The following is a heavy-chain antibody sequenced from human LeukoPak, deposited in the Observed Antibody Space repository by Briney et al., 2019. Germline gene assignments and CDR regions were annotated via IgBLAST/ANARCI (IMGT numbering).Heavy chain of an antibody. D-gene: IGHD2-2*01. CDR2: IYYSGST. Sequence: SETLSLTCTVSGGSISSYYWSWLRHSPEKGLEWIGCIYYSGSTYYNPSLKSRVTISVDTSKNQFSLKLSSVTAADTAVYYCARHVHRDVVVPAAILYYYYYMDVWGKGTTVTISS. J-gene: IGHJ6*03. V-gene: IGHV4-59*04. CDR1: GGSISSYY. CDR3: ARHVHRDVVVPAAILYYYYYMDV.